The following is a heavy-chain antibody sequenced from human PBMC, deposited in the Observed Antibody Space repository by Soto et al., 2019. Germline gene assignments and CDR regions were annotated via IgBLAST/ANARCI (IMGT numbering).Heavy chain of an antibody. J-gene: IGHJ6*02. CDR2: IIPIFGTA. Sequence: SVKVSCKASGGTSSSYAISWVRQAPGQGLEWMGGIIPIFGTANYAQKFQGRVTITADESTSTAYMELSSLRSEDTAVYYCARRSGKLRFLEWPLYYGMDVWGQGTTVTVSS. CDR3: ARRSGKLRFLEWPLYYGMDV. V-gene: IGHV1-69*13. CDR1: GGTSSSYA. D-gene: IGHD3-3*01.